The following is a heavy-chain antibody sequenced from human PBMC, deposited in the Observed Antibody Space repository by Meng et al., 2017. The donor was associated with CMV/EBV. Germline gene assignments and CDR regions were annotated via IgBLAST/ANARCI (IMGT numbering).Heavy chain of an antibody. J-gene: IGHJ4*02. CDR3: ARGAPGY. CDR2: IKDTGTT. Sequence: ESQSLTCAVYCGSFSGYSWTWIRQSPAKGLEWIRNIKDTGTTNYNPSLKSRVSILVDTSKNQFSLKLKSVTGADTAIYYRARGAPGYWGQGTLVTVSS. CDR1: CGSFSGYS. V-gene: IGHV4-34*01.